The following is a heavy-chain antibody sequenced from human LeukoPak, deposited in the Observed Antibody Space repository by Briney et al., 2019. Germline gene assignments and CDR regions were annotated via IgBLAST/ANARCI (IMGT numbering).Heavy chain of an antibody. CDR2: INPNSGGT. J-gene: IGHJ3*02. D-gene: IGHD2-2*02. CDR1: GYTFTDYY. V-gene: IGHV1-2*02. Sequence: ASVKVSCKASGYTFTDYYMHWVRQAPGQGLEWMGWINPNSGGTNYAQKFQGKVTMTRYTSIRTAYMELSRLRSDDTAVYYCAIEFATVVVSAVISAFDIWGQGTMVTVSS. CDR3: AIEFATVVVSAVISAFDI.